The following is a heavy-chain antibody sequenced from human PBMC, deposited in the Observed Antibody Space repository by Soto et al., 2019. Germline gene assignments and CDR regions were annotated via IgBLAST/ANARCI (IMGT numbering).Heavy chain of an antibody. CDR2: VYYTGST. CDR3: ARGRTVRNYADDSSDYFYSFDY. Sequence: SETLSLTCTVSGDSISTFYWGWMRQSPGKELEWIGYVYYTGSTNYNPSLKSRVTISVDRSKNQFSLKLTSANAADTAVYYCARGRTVRNYADDSSDYFYSFDYWGQGTQVTVSS. D-gene: IGHD3-22*01. V-gene: IGHV4-59*01. J-gene: IGHJ4*02. CDR1: GDSISTFY.